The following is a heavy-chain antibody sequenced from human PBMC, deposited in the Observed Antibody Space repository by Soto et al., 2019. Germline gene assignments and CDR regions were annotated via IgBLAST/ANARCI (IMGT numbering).Heavy chain of an antibody. CDR3: AKELSRITIFGVAEHGMDV. D-gene: IGHD3-3*01. CDR2: ISYDGSNK. Sequence: GGSLRLSCAASGFTFSSYGMHWVRQAPGKGLEWVAVISYDGSNKYYADSVKGRFTISRDNSKNTLYLQMNSLRAEDTAVYYCAKELSRITIFGVAEHGMDVWGQGTTVTVSS. CDR1: GFTFSSYG. V-gene: IGHV3-30*18. J-gene: IGHJ6*02.